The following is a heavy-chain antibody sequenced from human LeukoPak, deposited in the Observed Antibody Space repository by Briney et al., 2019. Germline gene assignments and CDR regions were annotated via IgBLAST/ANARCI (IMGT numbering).Heavy chain of an antibody. V-gene: IGHV4-39*01. J-gene: IGHJ4*02. D-gene: IGHD3-3*01. CDR2: IYYSGST. Sequence: SETLSLTCTVSGGSISSSSYYWGWIRQPPGRGLEWIGSIYYSGSTYYNPSLKSRVTISVDTSKNQFSLKLSSVTAADTAVYYCARLQYYDFWSGPDYWGQGTLVTVSS. CDR3: ARLQYYDFWSGPDY. CDR1: GGSISSSSYY.